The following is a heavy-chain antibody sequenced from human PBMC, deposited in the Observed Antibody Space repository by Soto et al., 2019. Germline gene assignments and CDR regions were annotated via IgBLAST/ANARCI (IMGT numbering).Heavy chain of an antibody. CDR1: GFTFSNYA. J-gene: IGHJ3*01. CDR3: VKSADP. CDR2: ISTNGGST. Sequence: GGSLRLSCAASGFTFSNYAMNWVRQAPGKGLEWVSAISTNGGSTYYADSVKGRFTISRDNSKNTLYLQMSSLRVEDTAVYYCVKSADPWGQGTMVTVSS. V-gene: IGHV3-64D*06.